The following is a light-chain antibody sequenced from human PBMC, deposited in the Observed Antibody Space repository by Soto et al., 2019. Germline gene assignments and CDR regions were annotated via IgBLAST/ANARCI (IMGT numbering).Light chain of an antibody. CDR1: QSVSSSY. V-gene: IGKV3-20*01. CDR3: QQYGSSPQWT. CDR2: GAS. Sequence: IVLTQSPGTLSLSPGERATLSSRASQSVSSSYLAWYQQKPGQAPRLLIYGASSRATGIPDRFSGSGSGTDFTLTISRLEPEDFAVYYCQQYGSSPQWTFGQGTKVDIK. J-gene: IGKJ1*01.